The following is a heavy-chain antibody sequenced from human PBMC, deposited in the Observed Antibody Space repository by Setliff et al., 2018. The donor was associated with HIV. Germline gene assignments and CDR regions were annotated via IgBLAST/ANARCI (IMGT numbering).Heavy chain of an antibody. V-gene: IGHV3-15*01. CDR1: GFTFSHAW. CDR2: IKSRDDGGTA. CDR3: LLIPPFDP. D-gene: IGHD2-21*01. Sequence: GGSLRLSCTASGFTFSHAWMSWVRQTPGKGLEWVGLIKSRDDGGTADYAAPVKGRFTISKDDSNDTLYLQMNNLKTKDAAVYYCLLIPPFDPWGQGTQVTVSS. J-gene: IGHJ5*02.